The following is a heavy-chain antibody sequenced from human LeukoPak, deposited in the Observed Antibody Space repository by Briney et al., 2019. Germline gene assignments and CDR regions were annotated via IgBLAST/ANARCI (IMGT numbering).Heavy chain of an antibody. V-gene: IGHV4-30-4*08. D-gene: IGHD6-19*01. CDR2: IYYSGST. Sequence: SETLSLTCTVSGGSISSGDYYWSWIRQPPGTGLEWIGYIYYSGSTYYNPSLKSRVTISVDTSKNQFSLKLSSVTAADTAVYYCARDSGDWYARFDYWGQGTLVTVSS. CDR1: GGSISSGDYY. CDR3: ARDSGDWYARFDY. J-gene: IGHJ4*02.